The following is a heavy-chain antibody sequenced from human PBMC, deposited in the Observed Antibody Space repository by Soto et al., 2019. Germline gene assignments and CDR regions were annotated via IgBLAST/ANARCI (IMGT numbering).Heavy chain of an antibody. Sequence: EVQLVESGGGLVQPGGSLRLSCAASGFTFNGHWIHWVRQAPGKGLEWVSRIDTDGRGTSYADFVKGRFTISTDNAKNTVYLQMNSLRAAGTAVYYCATVFDFWGQGTLVTVSS. CDR2: IDTDGRGT. CDR3: ATVFDF. CDR1: GFTFNGHW. V-gene: IGHV3-74*01. J-gene: IGHJ4*02. D-gene: IGHD4-17*01.